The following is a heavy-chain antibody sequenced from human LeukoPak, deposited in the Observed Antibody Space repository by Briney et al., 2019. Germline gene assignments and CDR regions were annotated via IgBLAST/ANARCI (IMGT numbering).Heavy chain of an antibody. CDR1: GFTFSSYS. D-gene: IGHD3-3*01. CDR3: ARSLRFLEWTPVQDV. CDR2: ISSSSSYI. V-gene: IGHV3-21*01. J-gene: IGHJ6*04. Sequence: GGSLRLSCAASGFTFSSYSMNWVRQAPGKGLEWVSSISSSSSYIYYADSVKGRFTISRDNAKNSLYLQMNSLRAEDTPVYYCARSLRFLEWTPVQDVWGKGTTVTVSS.